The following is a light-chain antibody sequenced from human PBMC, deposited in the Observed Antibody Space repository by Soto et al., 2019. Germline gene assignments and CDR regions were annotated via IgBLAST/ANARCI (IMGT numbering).Light chain of an antibody. V-gene: IGKV3-20*01. J-gene: IGKJ1*01. CDR1: QSVTSNY. CDR2: GAS. CDR3: QQYGDSPQT. Sequence: EIVLTQSPATLSLSPGERATLSCRASQSVTSNYLAWYQQKPGQAPRLLIYGASSRATAIPDRFSGSGSGTDFTLTISRLEPEYLAVYHCQQYGDSPQTFGQGTKVEIK.